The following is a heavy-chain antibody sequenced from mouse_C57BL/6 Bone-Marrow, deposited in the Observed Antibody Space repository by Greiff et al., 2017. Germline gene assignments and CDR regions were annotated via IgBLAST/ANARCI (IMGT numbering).Heavy chain of an antibody. CDR1: GYTFTSYW. J-gene: IGHJ2*01. CDR3: ARITGKRFFDY. CDR2: IHPNSGST. Sequence: VQLQQPGAELVKPGASVKLSCKASGYTFTSYWMHWVKQRPGQGLEWIGMIHPNSGSTNYNEKFKSKATLTVDKSSSTAYMQLSSLTSEDSAVYYCARITGKRFFDYWGQGTTLTVSS. D-gene: IGHD4-1*01. V-gene: IGHV1-64*01.